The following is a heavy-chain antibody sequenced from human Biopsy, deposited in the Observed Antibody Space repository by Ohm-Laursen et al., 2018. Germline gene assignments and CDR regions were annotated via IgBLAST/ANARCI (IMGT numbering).Heavy chain of an antibody. J-gene: IGHJ3*01. CDR1: GGSISSDY. Sequence: SDTLSLTCTVSGGSISSDYWSWIRQSPGKGLEWIGYISNRGSTNYNPSLRGRVTISVDTSKNQFSLNLNSVTATDTAVYYCARRLPLRGFAFDVWGQGTVVTVS. D-gene: IGHD3-10*01. CDR2: ISNRGST. V-gene: IGHV4-59*08. CDR3: ARRLPLRGFAFDV.